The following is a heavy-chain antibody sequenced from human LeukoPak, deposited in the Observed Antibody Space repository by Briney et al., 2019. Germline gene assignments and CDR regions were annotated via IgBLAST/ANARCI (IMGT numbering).Heavy chain of an antibody. CDR3: AKDLLSGVSDS. Sequence: SGGSLRLSCAGSGFIFNNYAMHWVRQPPGKGLEWVSGISWNSGSIDYADSVKGRFTISRDNSKNTLYLQMNSLRAEDTAVYYCAKDLLSGVSDSWGQGTLVTVSS. D-gene: IGHD3-10*01. CDR2: ISWNSGSI. J-gene: IGHJ4*02. CDR1: GFIFNNYA. V-gene: IGHV3-9*01.